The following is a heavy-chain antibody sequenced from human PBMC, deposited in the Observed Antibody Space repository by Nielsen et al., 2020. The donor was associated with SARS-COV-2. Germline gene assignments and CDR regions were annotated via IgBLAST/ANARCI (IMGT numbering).Heavy chain of an antibody. CDR3: AKDPGSGQWLVSHFDF. V-gene: IGHV3-30*18. J-gene: IGHJ4*02. CDR1: GFTFSSYG. D-gene: IGHD6-19*01. CDR2: ISYDGSNK. Sequence: SCAASGFTFSSYGMHWVRQAPGKGLEWVAVISYDGSNKYYADSVKGRFTISRDNSKNTLYLQMNSLRAEDTAVYYCAKDPGSGQWLVSHFDFWGQGTLVTVSS.